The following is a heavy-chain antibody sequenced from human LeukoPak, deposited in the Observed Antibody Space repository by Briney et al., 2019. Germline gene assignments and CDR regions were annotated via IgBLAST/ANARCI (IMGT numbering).Heavy chain of an antibody. Sequence: ASVKVSCKASGYTFTSYDINWVRQATGQGLEWMGWMNPNSGNTIYAQKLQGRVTMTTDTSTSTVYMELRSLRSDDTAVYYCARGSPPRVYYDRSGYYSYYFDYWGQGTLVTVSS. V-gene: IGHV1-8*02. CDR1: GYTFTSYD. CDR3: ARGSPPRVYYDRSGYYSYYFDY. J-gene: IGHJ4*02. D-gene: IGHD3-22*01. CDR2: MNPNSGNT.